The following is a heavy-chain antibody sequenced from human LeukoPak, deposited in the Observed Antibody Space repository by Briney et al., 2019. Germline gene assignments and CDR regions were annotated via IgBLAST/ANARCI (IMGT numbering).Heavy chain of an antibody. CDR3: ARGGSYLSAFDI. CDR2: ISSSGSTI. J-gene: IGHJ3*02. Sequence: PGGSLRLSCAASGFTVSSIYMTWVRRAPGKGLEWVSYISSSGSTIYYADSVKGRFTISRDNAKNSLYLQMNSLRAEDTAVYYCARGGSYLSAFDIWGQGTMVTVSS. CDR1: GFTVSSIY. V-gene: IGHV3-11*01. D-gene: IGHD1-26*01.